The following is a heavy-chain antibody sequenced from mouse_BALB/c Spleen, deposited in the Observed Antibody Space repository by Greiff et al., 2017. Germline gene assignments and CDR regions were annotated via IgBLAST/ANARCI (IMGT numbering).Heavy chain of an antibody. J-gene: IGHJ3*01. CDR3: AREDDGYFPWFAY. D-gene: IGHD2-3*01. V-gene: IGHV5-17*02. CDR1: GFTFSSFG. Sequence: EVQGVESGGGLVQPRGSRKLSCAASGFTFSSFGMHWVRQAPEKGLEWVAYISSGSSTIYYADTVKGRFTISRDNPKNTLFLQMTSLRSEDTAMYYCAREDDGYFPWFAYWGQGTLVTVSA. CDR2: ISSGSSTI.